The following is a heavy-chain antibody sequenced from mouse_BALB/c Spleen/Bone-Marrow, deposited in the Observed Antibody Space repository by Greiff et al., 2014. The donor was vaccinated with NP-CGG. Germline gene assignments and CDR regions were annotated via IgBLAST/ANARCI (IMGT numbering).Heavy chain of an antibody. CDR2: ISSGSSTI. CDR1: GFTFSSFG. V-gene: IGHV5-17*02. CDR3: ARSTMITTGYYYAMDY. J-gene: IGHJ4*01. Sequence: VQLKESGGGLVQPGGSRKVSCAASGFTFSSFGMHWVRQAPEKGLEWVAYISSGSSTIYYADTVKGRFTISRDNPKNTLFLQMTSLRSEDTAMYYCARSTMITTGYYYAMDYWGHGTSVTVSS. D-gene: IGHD2-4*01.